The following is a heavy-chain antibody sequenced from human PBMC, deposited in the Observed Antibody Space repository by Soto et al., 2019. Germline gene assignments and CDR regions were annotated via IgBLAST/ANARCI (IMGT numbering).Heavy chain of an antibody. D-gene: IGHD3-22*01. CDR2: INHSGST. CDR3: ARVCGDYYDSSGYFDWYFDL. J-gene: IGHJ2*01. CDR1: GGSFSGYY. V-gene: IGHV4-34*01. Sequence: SETLSLTCAVYGGSFSGYYWSWIRQPPGRGLEWIGEINHSGSTNYNPSLKSRVTISVDTSKNQFSLKLSSVTAADTAVYYCARVCGDYYDSSGYFDWYFDLWGRGTLVTVS.